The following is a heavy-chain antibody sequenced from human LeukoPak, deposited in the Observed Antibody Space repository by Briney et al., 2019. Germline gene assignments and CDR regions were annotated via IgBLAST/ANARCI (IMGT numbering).Heavy chain of an antibody. D-gene: IGHD2-2*01. CDR2: INGDGSST. CDR3: VRSCSSAGCYGLFDY. V-gene: IGHV3-74*01. Sequence: GGSLRLSCAASGFTFSNYWMHWVRQAPGKGLVWVSRINGDGSSTTYADSVKGRFTISRDNAKNTLYLQMNSLRAEDTAFYYCVRSCSSAGCYGLFDYWGQGALVTVSS. J-gene: IGHJ4*02. CDR1: GFTFSNYW.